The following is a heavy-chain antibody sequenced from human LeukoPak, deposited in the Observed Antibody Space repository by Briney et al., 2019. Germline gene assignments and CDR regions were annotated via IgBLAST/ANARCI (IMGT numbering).Heavy chain of an antibody. V-gene: IGHV3-7*05. CDR2: IKEDGSEE. CDR3: ASLLQNNYLDSGSDYY. CDR1: GFPFSYHW. D-gene: IGHD3-10*01. J-gene: IGHJ4*02. Sequence: RGGSLRLSCAASGFPFSYHWMTWAGQAPGKGLECVAVIKEDGSEEYYVDSVRGRFSISRDNAKNSMFLQMNSLRADDTAVYYCASLLQNNYLDSGSDYYWGQGTLVTVSS.